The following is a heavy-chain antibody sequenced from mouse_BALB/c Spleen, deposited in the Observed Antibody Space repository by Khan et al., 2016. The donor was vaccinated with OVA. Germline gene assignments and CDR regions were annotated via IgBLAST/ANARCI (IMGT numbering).Heavy chain of an antibody. J-gene: IGHJ2*01. CDR1: GYSITSDYS. D-gene: IGHD2-4*01. CDR2: MHFSGRT. Sequence: EVKLLESGPDLVEPSQSLSLTCTVTGYSITSDYSWHWIRQFPGNKLEWLGYMHFSGRTNYNPSLKSRISITRDTSKNQFFLQLNSVTTEDSATYSCSIFDYDGIDHWGQGTTLTVSS. V-gene: IGHV3-1*02. CDR3: SIFDYDGIDH.